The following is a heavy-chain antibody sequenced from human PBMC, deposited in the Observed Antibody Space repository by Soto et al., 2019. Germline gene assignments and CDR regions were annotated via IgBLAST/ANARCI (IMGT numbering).Heavy chain of an antibody. CDR1: VFTFKTYW. Sequence: GGSLRLSCAASVFTFKTYWMHWVRQAPGKGLVWVSPLNPDGGTTNYADSVKGRFTISRDKARNTLYLQMNSLRAEDTAVYYCAQGSNLVLWGRGTLVTVSS. CDR3: AQGSNLVL. J-gene: IGHJ4*03. CDR2: LNPDGGTT. V-gene: IGHV3-74*01.